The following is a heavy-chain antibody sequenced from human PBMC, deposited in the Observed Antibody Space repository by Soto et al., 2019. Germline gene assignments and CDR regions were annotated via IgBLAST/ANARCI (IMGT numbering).Heavy chain of an antibody. Sequence: SETLSLTCTVSGGSVSSGSYYWSWIRQPPGKGLERIGYIYYSGSTNYNPSLKSRVTISVDTSKNQFSLKLSSVTAADTAVYYCARESLLMVYATDYWGQGTLVTVSS. CDR2: IYYSGST. J-gene: IGHJ4*02. V-gene: IGHV4-61*01. CDR1: GGSVSSGSYY. D-gene: IGHD2-8*01. CDR3: ARESLLMVYATDY.